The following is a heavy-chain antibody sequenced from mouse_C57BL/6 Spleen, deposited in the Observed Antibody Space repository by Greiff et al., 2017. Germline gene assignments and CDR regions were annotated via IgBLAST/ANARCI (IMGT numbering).Heavy chain of an antibody. Sequence: QVQLQQPGAELVKPGASVKLSCKASGYTFTSYWMHWVKQRPGQGLEWIGMIHPNSGSTNYNEKFKSKATLTVDKSSSTAYMQLSSLTSEDSAVYYCARKDSLRGCDYGGQGTTLTGSS. J-gene: IGHJ2*01. CDR1: GYTFTSYW. CDR2: IHPNSGST. V-gene: IGHV1-64*01. CDR3: ARKDSLRGCDY.